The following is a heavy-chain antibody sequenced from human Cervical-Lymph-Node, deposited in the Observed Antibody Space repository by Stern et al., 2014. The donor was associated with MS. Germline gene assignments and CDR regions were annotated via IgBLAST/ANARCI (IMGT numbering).Heavy chain of an antibody. CDR1: GFTFSSYW. CDR3: ARALEDYGDYPNWFDP. Sequence: EVQLEESGGGLVQPGGSLRLSCTASGFTFSSYWMHWVRQAPGKGLVWVSPINRDGSSTTYADSVKGRFTISRDNAKNTLYLQMNSLRAEDTAVYYCARALEDYGDYPNWFDPWGQGTLVTVSS. D-gene: IGHD4-17*01. V-gene: IGHV3-74*02. CDR2: INRDGSST. J-gene: IGHJ5*02.